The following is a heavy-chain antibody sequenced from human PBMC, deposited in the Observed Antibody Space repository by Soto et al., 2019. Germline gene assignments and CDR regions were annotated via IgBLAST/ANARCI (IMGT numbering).Heavy chain of an antibody. D-gene: IGHD3-22*01. J-gene: IGHJ4*02. V-gene: IGHV1-58*01. CDR3: AAQYYYDSSGYSRRRLYYFDY. Sequence: GASVKVSCKASGFTFTSSAVQWVRQARGQRLEWIGWIVVGSGNTNYAQKFQERVTITRDMSTSTAYMELSSLRSEDTAVYYCAAQYYYDSSGYSRRRLYYFDYWGQGTLVTVSS. CDR2: IVVGSGNT. CDR1: GFTFTSSA.